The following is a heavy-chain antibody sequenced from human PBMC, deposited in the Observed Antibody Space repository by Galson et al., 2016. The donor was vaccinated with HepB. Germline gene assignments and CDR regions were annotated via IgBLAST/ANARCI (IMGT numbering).Heavy chain of an antibody. V-gene: IGHV3-48*01. Sequence: SLRLSCAASGFTLNRYNMNWVRQAPGKGLEWISYISSSSSPIYYADSVKGRFTISRDNAKKSLYLQMNSLRAEDTAVYYCARELQLLPSLGYWGQGTLVTVSS. CDR1: GFTLNRYN. J-gene: IGHJ4*02. CDR2: ISSSSSPI. D-gene: IGHD5-18*01. CDR3: ARELQLLPSLGY.